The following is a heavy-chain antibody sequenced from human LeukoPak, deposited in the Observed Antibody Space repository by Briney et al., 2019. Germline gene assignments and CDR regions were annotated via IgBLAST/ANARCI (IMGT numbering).Heavy chain of an antibody. V-gene: IGHV4-59*12. CDR3: ARDMYYYDSSGYYRFDY. Sequence: SETLSLTCTVSGGSISSYYWSWIRQPPGKGLEWIGYIYYSGSTNYNPSLKSRVTMSVDTSKNQFSLKLSSVTAADTAVYYCARDMYYYDSSGYYRFDYWGQGTLVTVSS. D-gene: IGHD3-22*01. J-gene: IGHJ4*02. CDR1: GGSISSYY. CDR2: IYYSGST.